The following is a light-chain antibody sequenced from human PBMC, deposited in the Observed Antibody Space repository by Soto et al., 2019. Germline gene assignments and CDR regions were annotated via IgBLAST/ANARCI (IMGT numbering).Light chain of an antibody. CDR3: QQYGSASTWT. Sequence: EIVLTQSPGTLSLSPGERATLSCRASQSVSSAYLAWYQHKPGQPPTLLIYAASSRVTGIPDRFSGSGSGTDFTLTICIREPEDFAVYYCQQYGSASTWTFGPGTKVEIK. J-gene: IGKJ1*01. V-gene: IGKV3-20*01. CDR2: AAS. CDR1: QSVSSAY.